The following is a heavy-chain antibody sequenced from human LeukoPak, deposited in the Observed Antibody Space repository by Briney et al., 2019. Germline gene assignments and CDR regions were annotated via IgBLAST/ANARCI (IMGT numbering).Heavy chain of an antibody. V-gene: IGHV1-69*13. CDR2: IIPIFGTA. CDR3: AREYISGRRTFDY. CDR1: GGTFSSYA. Sequence: ASVKVSCKASGGTFSSYAISWVRQAPGQGLEWMGGIIPIFGTANYAQKFQGRVTITADESTSTAYMELSSLRSEDTAVYYCAREYISGRRTFDYWGQGTLVTVSS. J-gene: IGHJ4*02. D-gene: IGHD6-19*01.